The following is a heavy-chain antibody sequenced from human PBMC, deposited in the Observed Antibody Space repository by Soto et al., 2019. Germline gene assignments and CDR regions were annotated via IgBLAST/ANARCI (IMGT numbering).Heavy chain of an antibody. V-gene: IGHV4-39*01. J-gene: IGHJ4*02. Sequence: SETLSLTCTVSGGSISSSSYYWGWIRQPPGKGLEWIGSIYYSGSTYYNPSLKSRVTISVDTSKNQFSLKLSSVTAADTAVYYCARTSSGYYVVYWGQGTRVTV. CDR1: GGSISSSSYY. CDR3: ARTSSGYYVVY. CDR2: IYYSGST. D-gene: IGHD3-22*01.